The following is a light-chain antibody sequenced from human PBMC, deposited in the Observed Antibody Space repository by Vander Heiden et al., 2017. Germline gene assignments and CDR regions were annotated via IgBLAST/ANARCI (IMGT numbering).Light chain of an antibody. CDR3: SSYGGSNNLL. CDR1: SSDVGGYNY. Sequence: QSALTQPPSASGSPGQSVTIPCTGTSSDVGGYNYVSWYQQHPGKAPQLMVYEVTKRPSGVPDRFSGSKSGNTAYLTVSGLQAEDEADYYCSSYGGSNNLLFGGGTKLTVL. CDR2: EVT. V-gene: IGLV2-8*01. J-gene: IGLJ2*01.